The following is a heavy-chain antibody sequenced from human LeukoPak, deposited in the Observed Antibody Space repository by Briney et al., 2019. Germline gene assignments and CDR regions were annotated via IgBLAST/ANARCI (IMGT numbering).Heavy chain of an antibody. J-gene: IGHJ4*02. Sequence: GGSLRLSCAASGFTFYNYAMSWVRQAPGKGLEWASGISGSGGSTYYADSVKGRFTISRDNSKNTLYLQMNSLRAEDTAVYYCVKAIPYYDILTGYSTPMYYFDYWGQGTLVTVSS. D-gene: IGHD3-9*01. CDR2: ISGSGGST. CDR1: GFTFYNYA. CDR3: VKAIPYYDILTGYSTPMYYFDY. V-gene: IGHV3-23*01.